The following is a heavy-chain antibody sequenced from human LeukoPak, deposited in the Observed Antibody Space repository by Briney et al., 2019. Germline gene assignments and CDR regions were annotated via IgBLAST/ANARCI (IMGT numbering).Heavy chain of an antibody. D-gene: IGHD4-11*01. Sequence: ASVKVSCKASGGTFSSYAISWVRQAPGQGLEWMGGIIPIFGTANYAQKFQGRVTITADGSTSTAYMELSSLRSEDTAVYYCARPYSNYGSTFLHAFDIWGQGTMVTVSS. CDR3: ARPYSNYGSTFLHAFDI. CDR2: IIPIFGTA. CDR1: GGTFSSYA. V-gene: IGHV1-69*13. J-gene: IGHJ3*02.